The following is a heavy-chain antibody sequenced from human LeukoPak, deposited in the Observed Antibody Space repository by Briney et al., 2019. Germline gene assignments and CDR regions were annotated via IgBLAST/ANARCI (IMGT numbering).Heavy chain of an antibody. V-gene: IGHV4-39*01. CDR3: ARELWKAFNYYGSGSYFDY. D-gene: IGHD3-10*01. CDR2: IYYSGST. CDR1: GVSISSSSYY. Sequence: IPSETLSLTCTVSGVSISSSSYYWGWLRQPPGKGLEWIGSIYYSGSTYYNPSLKSRVTISVDTSKNQFSLKLSSVTAADTAVYYCARELWKAFNYYGSGSYFDYWGQGTLVTVSS. J-gene: IGHJ4*02.